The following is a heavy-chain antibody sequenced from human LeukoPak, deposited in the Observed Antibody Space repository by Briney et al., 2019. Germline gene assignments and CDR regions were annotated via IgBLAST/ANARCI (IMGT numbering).Heavy chain of an antibody. V-gene: IGHV1-24*01. CDR2: FDPEDGET. Sequence: ASVKVSCKVSGYTLTELSMHWVRQAPGKGLEWMGGFDPEDGETIYAQKFQGRVTMTEDTSTDTAYMELSSLRSEDTAVYYCATGNSIHYYDSSGYYDFDYWGQGTLVTVSS. CDR1: GYTLTELS. J-gene: IGHJ4*02. CDR3: ATGNSIHYYDSSGYYDFDY. D-gene: IGHD3-22*01.